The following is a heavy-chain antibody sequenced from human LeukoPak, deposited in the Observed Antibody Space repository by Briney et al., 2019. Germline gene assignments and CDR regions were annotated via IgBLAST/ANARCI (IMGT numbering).Heavy chain of an antibody. CDR2: FSGSGGST. J-gene: IGHJ4*02. Sequence: GSLRPSFAASGFPFSSYAISWVRQAPGKGLEWVSAFSGSGGSTYYADSVKGRFTISRDNSKNTLYLQMTSLRAEDTAVYYCAKDRVTTAEKYFDYWGQGTLVTVSS. V-gene: IGHV3-23*01. CDR1: GFPFSSYA. CDR3: AKDRVTTAEKYFDY. D-gene: IGHD4-17*01.